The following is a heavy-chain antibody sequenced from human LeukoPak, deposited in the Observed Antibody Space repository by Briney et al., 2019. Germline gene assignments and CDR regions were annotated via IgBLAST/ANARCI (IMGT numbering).Heavy chain of an antibody. CDR2: ISGSGGST. J-gene: IGHJ4*02. V-gene: IGHV3-23*01. CDR1: GFTFSRYA. Sequence: GGSLRLSCAASGFTFSRYAVSWVRQAPGKGLEWVSAISGSGGSTYYADSVKGRFTISRDNSKNTLYLQMNSLRAEDTAVYYCAKESYSSGWYAYFDYWGQGTLVTVSS. D-gene: IGHD6-19*01. CDR3: AKESYSSGWYAYFDY.